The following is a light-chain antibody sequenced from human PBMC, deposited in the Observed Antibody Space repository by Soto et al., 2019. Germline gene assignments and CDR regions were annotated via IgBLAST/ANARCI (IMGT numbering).Light chain of an antibody. CDR2: KAS. Sequence: DIQMTHSPSTRSGSVGDRVTITCLASQAISSWLAWYQQKPGKAPKLLTYKASTLKSGVPSRFSGSGSGTGFTLTISSLQPDDFATYYCQNYNSYSEEFGQGTKVDIK. CDR3: QNYNSYSEE. J-gene: IGKJ1*01. CDR1: QAISSW. V-gene: IGKV1-5*03.